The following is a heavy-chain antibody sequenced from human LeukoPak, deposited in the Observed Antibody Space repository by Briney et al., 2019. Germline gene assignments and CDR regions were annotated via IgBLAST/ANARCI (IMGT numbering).Heavy chain of an antibody. D-gene: IGHD1-26*01. CDR1: GGSISSSSYY. J-gene: IGHJ6*03. V-gene: IGHV4-39*07. Sequence: PSETLPLTCTVSGGSISSSSYYWGWIRQPPGKGLEWIGSMYSSGSTYYNPSLKSRVTISVDTSKNQFSLKLSSVTAADTAVYYCARGRSYYGVYYYYMDVWGKGTTVTVSS. CDR3: ARGRSYYGVYYYYMDV. CDR2: MYSSGST.